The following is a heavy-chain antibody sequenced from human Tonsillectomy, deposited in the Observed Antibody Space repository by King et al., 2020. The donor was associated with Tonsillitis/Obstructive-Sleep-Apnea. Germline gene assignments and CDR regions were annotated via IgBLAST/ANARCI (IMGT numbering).Heavy chain of an antibody. D-gene: IGHD2-2*01. CDR3: ARGGVYCSSTSCIQYSSSPWGFDY. J-gene: IGHJ4*02. V-gene: IGHV4-31*03. CDR2: IYYSGST. CDR1: GGSISSGGYY. Sequence: VQLQESGPGLVKPSQTLSLTCTVSGGSISSGGYYWSWIRQHPGKGLEWIGYIYYSGSTYYNPSLKSRVTISVDTSKNQFSLELSSVTAADTAVYYCARGGVYCSSTSCIQYSSSPWGFDYWGQGTLVTVSS.